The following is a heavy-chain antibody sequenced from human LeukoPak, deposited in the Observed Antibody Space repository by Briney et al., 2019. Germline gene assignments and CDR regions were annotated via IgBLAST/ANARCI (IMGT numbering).Heavy chain of an antibody. V-gene: IGHV1-2*06. D-gene: IGHD1-1*01. CDR2: INPIGGGT. J-gene: IGHJ4*02. CDR3: ARGTTEGDY. Sequence: ASVKVSCKASGYIFTESDIQWVRQAPGQGLEWVGRINPIGGGTNYAQSFEGRVTMTRDTSISTAYMELSRLTSDDTAIYYCARGTTEGDYWGQGTLVTVSS. CDR1: GYIFTESD.